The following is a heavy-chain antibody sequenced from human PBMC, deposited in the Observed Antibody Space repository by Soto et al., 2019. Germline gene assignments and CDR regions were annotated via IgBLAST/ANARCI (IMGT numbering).Heavy chain of an antibody. V-gene: IGHV4-34*01. J-gene: IGHJ4*02. D-gene: IGHD3-10*01. CDR3: ARVRASRSQRDIDY. Sequence: QVQLQQWGAGLLKPSETLSLTCAVYGGSFSGSYLSWIRQPPGKGLEWIAEINHSGGTNYNPSLKSRVTISVDTSKIQLTLKLSSVTAADTAMYYCARVRASRSQRDIDYWGQGTLVTVSS. CDR2: INHSGGT. CDR1: GGSFSGSY.